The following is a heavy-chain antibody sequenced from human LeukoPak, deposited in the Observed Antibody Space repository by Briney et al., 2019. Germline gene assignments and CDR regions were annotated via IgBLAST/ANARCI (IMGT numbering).Heavy chain of an antibody. Sequence: ASVKVSCKASGYTFTGYYMHWVRQAPGQGLEWMGWINPNSGGTNYAQKFQGRVTMTRDTSISTAYMELSRLRSDDTAVYYCARSNAGYYSSLDYWGQGTLVTVSS. D-gene: IGHD3-22*01. J-gene: IGHJ4*02. V-gene: IGHV1-2*02. CDR3: ARSNAGYYSSLDY. CDR2: INPNSGGT. CDR1: GYTFTGYY.